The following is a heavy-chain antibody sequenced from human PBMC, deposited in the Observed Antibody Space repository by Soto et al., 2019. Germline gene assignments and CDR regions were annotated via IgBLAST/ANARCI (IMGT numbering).Heavy chain of an antibody. J-gene: IGHJ6*03. D-gene: IGHD5-18*01. CDR3: AAESNIQKGGYYYYMDV. CDR2: IVVGSGNT. V-gene: IGHV1-58*02. Sequence: SVKVSCKASGFTFTSYDMQWVRQARGQGLEWIGWIVVGSGNTNYAQKFQDRVTITRDMSTSTAYMELSSLRSEDTAVYYCAAESNIQKGGYYYYMDVWGKGTTVTVSS. CDR1: GFTFTSYD.